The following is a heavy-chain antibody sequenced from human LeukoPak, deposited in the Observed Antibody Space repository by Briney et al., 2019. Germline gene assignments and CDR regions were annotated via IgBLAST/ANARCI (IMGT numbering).Heavy chain of an antibody. V-gene: IGHV4-59*01. CDR2: IYYSGYT. D-gene: IGHD3-22*01. J-gene: IGHJ5*02. Sequence: SETLSLTCAVYGGSFSGYYWSWIRQPPGKGLEWIGYIYYSGYTNYNPSLKSRVTISVDTSKNQFSLKLSSVTAADTAVYYCARATLDDSRNWSDPWGQGTLVAVSS. CDR3: ARATLDDSRNWSDP. CDR1: GGSFSGYY.